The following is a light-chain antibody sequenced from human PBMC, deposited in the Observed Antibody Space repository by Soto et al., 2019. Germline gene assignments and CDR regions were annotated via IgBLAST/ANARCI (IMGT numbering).Light chain of an antibody. CDR1: QSVSSN. V-gene: IGKV3-15*01. CDR3: QQYNNGPYT. Sequence: EIVMTQSPATLSVAPGERATLSCRASQSVSSNLAWYQQKPGQAPRLLIYAASTRATGIPARCSGSGSGTELTLTISSLQSEDFAVYYCQQYNNGPYTFGQGTKREIK. CDR2: AAS. J-gene: IGKJ2*01.